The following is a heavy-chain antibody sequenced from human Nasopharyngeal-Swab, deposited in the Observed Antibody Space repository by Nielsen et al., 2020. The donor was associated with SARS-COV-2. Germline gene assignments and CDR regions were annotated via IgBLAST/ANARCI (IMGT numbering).Heavy chain of an antibody. CDR1: GYTFTSYY. V-gene: IGHV1-46*01. CDR2: INPSGGST. J-gene: IGHJ2*01. Sequence: SVQVSCKASGYTFTSYYMHWVRQAPGQGLEWMGIINPSGGSTSYAQKFQGRVTMTRDTSTSTVYMELSSLRSEDTAVYYCARDLYSSGWYRTNWYFDLWGRGTLVTVSS. CDR3: ARDLYSSGWYRTNWYFDL. D-gene: IGHD6-19*01.